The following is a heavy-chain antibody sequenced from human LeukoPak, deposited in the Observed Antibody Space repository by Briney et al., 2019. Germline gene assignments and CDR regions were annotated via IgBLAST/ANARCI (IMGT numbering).Heavy chain of an antibody. Sequence: ASVKVSCKASGYTFTSYYMHWVRQAPGQGLEWMGIINPSGGSTSYAQKFQGRVTMTRDTSTSTVHMELSSLRSEDTAVYYCARDIAAAADSLYYFDYWGQGTLVTVSS. CDR3: ARDIAAAADSLYYFDY. D-gene: IGHD6-13*01. V-gene: IGHV1-46*01. J-gene: IGHJ4*02. CDR1: GYTFTSYY. CDR2: INPSGGST.